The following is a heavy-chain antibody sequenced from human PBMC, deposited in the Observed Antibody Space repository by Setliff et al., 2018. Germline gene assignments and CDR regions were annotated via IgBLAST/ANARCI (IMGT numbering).Heavy chain of an antibody. D-gene: IGHD6-19*01. Sequence: PSETLSLTCAVYGGSFSDYHWSWIRRTPGKGLEWIGKINHSGSSTYNPSLKSRVTISLYTSKSQFSLTLSPVTAADTAVYYCARGGGYNSGSYQGGFYYMDVWGKGTTVTVS. CDR3: ARGGGYNSGSYQGGFYYMDV. V-gene: IGHV4-34*01. CDR2: INHSGSS. CDR1: GGSFSDYH. J-gene: IGHJ6*03.